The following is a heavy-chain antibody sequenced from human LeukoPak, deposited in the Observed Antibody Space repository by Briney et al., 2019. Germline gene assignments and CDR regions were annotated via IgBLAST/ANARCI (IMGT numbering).Heavy chain of an antibody. Sequence: EASVKVSCKASGYIFTTHGFSWVRQAPGQGLEWMGWISPYDGNTKYAQKFQGRVTLTTDTSTSTASMELRSLRSDDTAVYYCARSVDTAMIFDHWGQGTLVTVSS. CDR2: ISPYDGNT. D-gene: IGHD5-18*01. J-gene: IGHJ4*02. V-gene: IGHV1-18*01. CDR3: ARSVDTAMIFDH. CDR1: GYIFTTHG.